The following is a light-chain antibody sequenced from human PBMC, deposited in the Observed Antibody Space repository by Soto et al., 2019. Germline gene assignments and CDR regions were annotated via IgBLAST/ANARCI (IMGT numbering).Light chain of an antibody. Sequence: EIVLTQSPGTLSLSPGERATLSCRASQSISSSYLAWYQQKPGQAPRLLIYGASSRASGFPNRFSGSGSGTDFTLTISRLEPEDFAVYYCQHYGSSLSITFGQETRLESK. CDR3: QHYGSSLSIT. V-gene: IGKV3-20*01. CDR1: QSISSSY. CDR2: GAS. J-gene: IGKJ5*01.